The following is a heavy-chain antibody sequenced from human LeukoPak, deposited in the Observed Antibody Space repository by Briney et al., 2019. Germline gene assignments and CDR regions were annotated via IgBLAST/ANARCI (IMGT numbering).Heavy chain of an antibody. V-gene: IGHV4-4*07. D-gene: IGHD5-18*01. J-gene: IGHJ6*03. CDR1: GGSISSYY. CDR3: ARTTEGGYTYGYFYYYYMDV. Sequence: ASETLSLTCTVSGGSISSYYWSWIRQPAGKGLESIGHISTSGSTNYNPSLKSRVTMSVDTSKNQFSLKLTSVTAADTAVYYCARTTEGGYTYGYFYYYYMDVWGKGTTVTVSS. CDR2: ISTSGST.